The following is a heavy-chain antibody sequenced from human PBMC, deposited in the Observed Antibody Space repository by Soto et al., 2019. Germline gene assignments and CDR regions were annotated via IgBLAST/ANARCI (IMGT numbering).Heavy chain of an antibody. CDR1: GGSISSGGYY. Sequence: QVQLQESGPGLVKPSQTLSLTCTVSGGSISSGGYYWSWIRQHPGKGLEWIGYIYYSGSTYYNPCLKSRVTISVDTSKNQFPPKLSSVTAADTAVYYCAREEGGGYDHRWFDPWGQGTLVTVSS. J-gene: IGHJ5*02. CDR3: AREEGGGYDHRWFDP. V-gene: IGHV4-31*03. CDR2: IYYSGST. D-gene: IGHD5-12*01.